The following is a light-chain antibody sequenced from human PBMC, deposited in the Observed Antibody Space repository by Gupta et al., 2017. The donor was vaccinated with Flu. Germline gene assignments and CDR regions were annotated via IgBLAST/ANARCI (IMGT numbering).Light chain of an antibody. V-gene: IGKV4-1*01. J-gene: IGKJ2*01. CDR3: QQYYCNPQT. CDR1: QNVLYYSNKKNY. CDR2: WAS. Sequence: DIVVTESPDSRAVSLGERATISCKSSQNVLYYSNKKNYLAWYQQKPGQPPRLLIAWASTRASGVPDRFSGSGSGTDFTLTISILQAEDVAVYYCQQYYCNPQTFGQGTKLEIK.